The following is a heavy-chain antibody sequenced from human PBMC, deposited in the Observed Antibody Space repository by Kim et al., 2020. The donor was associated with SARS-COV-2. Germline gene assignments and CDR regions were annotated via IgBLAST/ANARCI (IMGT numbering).Heavy chain of an antibody. CDR2: LYYSGST. V-gene: IGHV4-61*01. CDR3: ARGNILTGYYMDY. CDR1: GGSVSSGSYY. J-gene: IGHJ4*02. Sequence: SETLSLTCTVSGGSVSSGSYYWSWIRQPPGKGLEWIGYLYYSGSTNYNPSLKSRVSISVDTSKNQFFLKVRSVTAADTAVYYCARGNILTGYYMDYWGQGTLVTVSS. D-gene: IGHD3-9*01.